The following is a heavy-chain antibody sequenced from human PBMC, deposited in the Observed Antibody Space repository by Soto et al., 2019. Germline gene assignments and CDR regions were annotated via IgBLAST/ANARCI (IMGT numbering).Heavy chain of an antibody. V-gene: IGHV6-1*01. J-gene: IGHJ4*02. Sequence: QTLSLTCXMSGEIVSSQSAAQKWNRQSPSRGLEWLGRTYYRSKWYNDYAVSVKSRITINPDTSKNQFSLPLNSVTPEDTAVYYCAKDPVEMATTYWGQGTLVTVSS. CDR2: TYYRSKWYN. CDR3: AKDPVEMATTY. CDR1: GEIVSSQSAA. D-gene: IGHD5-12*01.